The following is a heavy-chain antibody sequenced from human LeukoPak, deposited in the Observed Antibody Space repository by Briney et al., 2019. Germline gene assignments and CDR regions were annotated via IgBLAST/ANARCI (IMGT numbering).Heavy chain of an antibody. CDR2: INPNSGGT. D-gene: IGHD3-22*01. J-gene: IGHJ5*02. V-gene: IGHV1-2*02. CDR1: GYTFTSYG. Sequence: ASVKVSCKASGYTFTSYGISWVRQAPGQGLEWMGWINPNSGGTNYAQKFQGRVSMTRDTSISTAYMELSRLRSDDTAFYYCARGGRNYYDSSYHWGQGTLVTVSS. CDR3: ARGGRNYYDSSYH.